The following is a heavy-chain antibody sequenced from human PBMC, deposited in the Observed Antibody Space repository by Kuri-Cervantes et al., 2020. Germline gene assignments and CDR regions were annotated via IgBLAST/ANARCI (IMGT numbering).Heavy chain of an antibody. J-gene: IGHJ6*03. V-gene: IGHV4-38-2*01. CDR2: LYHSGSA. D-gene: IGHD1/OR15-1a*01. CDR1: GYSINSDNS. Sequence: SETLSLTCAVSGYSINSDNSWGWIRQPPGKGLEWIGSLYHSGSAYYNPSLKSRVTISVDTSKNQFSLKLSSVTAADTAVYYCARNNDYYYHMDIWGKGTTVTVSS. CDR3: ARNNDYYYHMDI.